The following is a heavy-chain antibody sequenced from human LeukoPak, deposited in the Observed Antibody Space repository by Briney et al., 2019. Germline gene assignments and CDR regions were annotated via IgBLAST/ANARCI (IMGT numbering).Heavy chain of an antibody. J-gene: IGHJ4*02. CDR2: IYYSGST. V-gene: IGHV4-59*01. CDR3: ARDLAESSRWDNPDY. D-gene: IGHD6-19*01. CDR1: GCSISSYY. Sequence: SETLSLTCTVSGCSISSYYWSWIRQPPGKGLEWVGYIYYSGSTNDNPSLKSRVTISAATSKNKFSRKLSCMAAADTTGYCCARDLAESSRWDNPDYSGQGNLVSVSS.